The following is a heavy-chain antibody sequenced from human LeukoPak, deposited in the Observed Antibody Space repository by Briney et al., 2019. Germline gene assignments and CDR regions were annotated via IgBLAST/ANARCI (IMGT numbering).Heavy chain of an antibody. J-gene: IGHJ4*02. V-gene: IGHV3-30*02. Sequence: GGSLRLSCAASGFTFSSYGMHWVRQAPGKGLEWVAFIRYDGSNKYYADSVKGRFTISRDNSKNTLYLQMNSLRAEDTAVYYCARDVAYYYDSSGYFHWGQGTLVTVSS. CDR1: GFTFSSYG. D-gene: IGHD3-22*01. CDR3: ARDVAYYYDSSGYFH. CDR2: IRYDGSNK.